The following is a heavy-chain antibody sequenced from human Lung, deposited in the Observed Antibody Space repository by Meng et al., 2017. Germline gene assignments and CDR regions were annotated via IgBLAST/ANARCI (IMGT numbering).Heavy chain of an antibody. D-gene: IGHD6-19*01. CDR2: ISYDGSNK. J-gene: IGHJ4*02. CDR1: GFTFSSYA. CDR3: ASGLDLFDY. V-gene: IGHV3-30*01. Sequence: GQLGGAGGGVGQPGVSLRLSCAASGFTFSSYAMHWVRQAPGKGLEWVAVISYDGSNKYYADSVKGRFTISRDNSKNTLYLQMNSLRAEDTAVYYCASGLDLFDYWGQGTLVTVSS.